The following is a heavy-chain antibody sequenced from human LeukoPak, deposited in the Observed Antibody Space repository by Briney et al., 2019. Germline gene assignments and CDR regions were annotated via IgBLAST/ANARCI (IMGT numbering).Heavy chain of an antibody. D-gene: IGHD6-19*01. J-gene: IGHJ1*01. CDR2: IFYNGGS. V-gene: IGHV4-31*03. CDR1: GDSIGSGGYY. CDR3: ARSSGHETH. Sequence: SETLSLTCTVSGDSIGSGGYYWTWIRQHPGRGLEWIGHIFYNGGSYYSPSLKGRVSIAVDASRTQFSLRLTSVTAADTAVYYCARSSGHETHWGQGTLVTVSS.